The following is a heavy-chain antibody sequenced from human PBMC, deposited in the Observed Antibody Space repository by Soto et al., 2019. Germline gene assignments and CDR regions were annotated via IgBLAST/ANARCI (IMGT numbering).Heavy chain of an antibody. CDR3: ARVVRAVVNWFDL. CDR2: IYYSGST. V-gene: IGHV4-59*01. Sequence: SETLSLTCTVSGGSISSYYWSWIRQPPGKGLEWIGYIYYSGSTNYNPSLKSRVTISVDTSKNQFSLKLSSVTAADTAVYYCARVVRAVVNWFDLWGQGTLVTVSS. J-gene: IGHJ5*02. CDR1: GGSISSYY. D-gene: IGHD6-19*01.